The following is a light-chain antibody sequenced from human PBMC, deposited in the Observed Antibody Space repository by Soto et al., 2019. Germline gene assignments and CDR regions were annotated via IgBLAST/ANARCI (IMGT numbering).Light chain of an antibody. CDR1: SSDVGGYNY. J-gene: IGLJ1*01. CDR2: DVS. CDR3: CSYAGIYTYV. V-gene: IGLV2-11*01. Sequence: QSVLTQPRSVSGSPGQSVTISCTGTSSDVGGYNYVSWYQQHPGKAPKLMIYDVSKRPSGVPDRFSGSKSGNTASLTISGLQAEDEADYYCCSYAGIYTYVFGNGTKV.